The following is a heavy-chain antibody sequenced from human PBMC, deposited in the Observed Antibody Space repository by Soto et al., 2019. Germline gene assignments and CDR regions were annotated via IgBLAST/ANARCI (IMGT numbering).Heavy chain of an antibody. CDR1: GYTFTSYY. D-gene: IGHD5-12*01. J-gene: IGHJ4*02. V-gene: IGHV1-46*01. Sequence: QVQLVQSGAEVKKPGASVKVSCKASGYTFTSYYMHWVRQAPGQGLEWMGIINPSGGSTSYAQKFQGRVTMTRDTSTSTVYMELSSLRSEDTAVYYCARVGLPRVTRGWGFDYWGQGTLVTVSS. CDR2: INPSGGST. CDR3: ARVGLPRVTRGWGFDY.